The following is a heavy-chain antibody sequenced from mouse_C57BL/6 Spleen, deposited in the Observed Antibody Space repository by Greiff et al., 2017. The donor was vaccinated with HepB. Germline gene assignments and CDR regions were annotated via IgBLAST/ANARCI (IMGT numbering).Heavy chain of an antibody. D-gene: IGHD3-3*01. CDR1: GYTFTSYW. CDR2: IDPSDSET. Sequence: VQLQQPGAELVRPGSSVKLSCKASGYTFTSYWMHWVKQRPIQGLEWIGNIDPSDSETHYNQKFKDKATLTVDKSSSTAYMQLSSPTSEDSAVYYCARAGTSDWYFDVWGTGTTVTVSS. V-gene: IGHV1-52*01. J-gene: IGHJ1*03. CDR3: ARAGTSDWYFDV.